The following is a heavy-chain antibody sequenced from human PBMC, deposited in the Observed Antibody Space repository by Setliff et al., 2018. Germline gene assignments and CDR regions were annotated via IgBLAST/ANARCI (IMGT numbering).Heavy chain of an antibody. CDR1: GGTFSSYA. V-gene: IGHV1-69*13. Sequence: ASVKVSCKASGGTFSSYAISWVRQAPGQGLEWMGGIIPIFGTANYAQKFQGRVTITADESTSTAYMELSSLRSEDTAVYYCARGHGTDYNFWSGYPAASFDIWGQGTMVTVSS. CDR2: IIPIFGTA. D-gene: IGHD3-3*01. J-gene: IGHJ3*02. CDR3: ARGHGTDYNFWSGYPAASFDI.